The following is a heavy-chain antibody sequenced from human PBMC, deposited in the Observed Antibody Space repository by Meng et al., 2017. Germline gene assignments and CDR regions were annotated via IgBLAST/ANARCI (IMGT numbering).Heavy chain of an antibody. CDR2: INPNSGGT. V-gene: IGHV1-2*02. Sequence: ASVKVSCKASGYTFTCYYMHWVRQAPGQGLEWMGWINPNSGGTNYAQKLQGRVTMTRDTSISTAYMELSRLRSDDTAVYYCAREGDIVVVAAAKAYDYWGQGTLVTCAS. CDR3: AREGDIVVVAAAKAYDY. J-gene: IGHJ4*02. D-gene: IGHD2-2*01. CDR1: GYTFTCYY.